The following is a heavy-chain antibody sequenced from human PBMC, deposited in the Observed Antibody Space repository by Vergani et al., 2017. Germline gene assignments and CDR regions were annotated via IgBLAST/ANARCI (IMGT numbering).Heavy chain of an antibody. D-gene: IGHD1-26*01. V-gene: IGHV3-74*01. J-gene: IGHJ6*03. CDR2: INSDGDST. CDR3: ARDGWELLDYFYYMAV. Sequence: VQLVESGGGLVQPGGSLRLSCTASGFTFSNYWMQWVRQAPGKGLMWVSRINSDGDSTSYADSVKGRFTISRDNAKNTLYLQMDSLRAEDTAVYYCARDGWELLDYFYYMAVSNKGTTVTVSS. CDR1: GFTFSNYW.